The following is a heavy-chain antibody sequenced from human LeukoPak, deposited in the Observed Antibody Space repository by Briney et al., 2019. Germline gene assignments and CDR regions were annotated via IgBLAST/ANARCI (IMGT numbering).Heavy chain of an antibody. CDR1: GYTFTGYY. V-gene: IGHV1-2*02. CDR3: ARADGYYDILTGYYLVAEYFQH. J-gene: IGHJ1*01. CDR2: INPNSGGT. Sequence: ASVKVSCKASGYTFTGYYMHWVRQAPGQGLEWMEWINPNSGGTNYAQKFQGRVTMTRDTSISTAYMELSRLRSDDTAVHYCARADGYYDILTGYYLVAEYFQHWGQGTLVTVSS. D-gene: IGHD3-9*01.